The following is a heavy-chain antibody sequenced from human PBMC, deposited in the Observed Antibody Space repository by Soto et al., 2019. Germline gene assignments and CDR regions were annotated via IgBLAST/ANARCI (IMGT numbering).Heavy chain of an antibody. V-gene: IGHV3-48*03. D-gene: IGHD2-21*01. J-gene: IGHJ4*02. CDR2: ISTLGTTI. Sequence: GGSLRLSCSASGFNFKIYGMTWVRQAPGKGLEWISDISTLGTTIHYVDSVKGRFTISRDNPKNTLYLQMNSLRVEDTAVYYCARDGEGFWGPGTLVTVSS. CDR3: ARDGEGF. CDR1: GFNFKIYG.